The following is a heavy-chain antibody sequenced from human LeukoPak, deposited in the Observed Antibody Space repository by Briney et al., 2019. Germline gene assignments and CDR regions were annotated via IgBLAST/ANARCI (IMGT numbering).Heavy chain of an antibody. CDR3: AKMKGATYHYYYAMDV. D-gene: IGHD5-24*01. Sequence: PGESLRLSCTASGHTFSSFVMRWVRQARGWGLEWVSAMSGSGRSTYYADTVRGRFTVSRDNSKNTLYLQMNSLRAEDTALYYCAKMKGATYHYYYAMDVWGKGTTVTVSS. CDR2: MSGSGRST. J-gene: IGHJ6*04. CDR1: GHTFSSFV. V-gene: IGHV3-23*01.